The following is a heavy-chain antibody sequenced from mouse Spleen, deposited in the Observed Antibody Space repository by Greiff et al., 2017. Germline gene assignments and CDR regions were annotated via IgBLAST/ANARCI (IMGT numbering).Heavy chain of an antibody. CDR2: IYPGSGNT. CDR1: GYTFTDYY. V-gene: IGHV1-76*01. Sequence: QVQLKQSGAELVRPGASVKLSCKASGYTFTDYYINWVKQRPGQGLEWIARIYPGSGNTYYNEKFKGKATLTAEKSSSTAYMQLSSLTSEDSAVYFCAREPRTGTLFDYWGQGTTLTVSS. D-gene: IGHD4-1*01. J-gene: IGHJ2*01. CDR3: AREPRTGTLFDY.